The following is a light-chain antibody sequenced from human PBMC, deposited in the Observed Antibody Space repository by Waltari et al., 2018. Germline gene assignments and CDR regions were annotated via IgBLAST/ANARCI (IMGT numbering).Light chain of an antibody. J-gene: IGKJ4*01. CDR1: QSVNNF. CDR3: QQRSNLLT. CDR2: DAS. Sequence: EVVLTQTPATLSLSPGERPTLSCRASQSVNNFVGWYQQKSGQAPRLLIYDASNRAAGIPARFSGSGSGTEFTLTITSLEPEDFAIYYCQQRSNLLTFGGGTKVEIK. V-gene: IGKV3-11*01.